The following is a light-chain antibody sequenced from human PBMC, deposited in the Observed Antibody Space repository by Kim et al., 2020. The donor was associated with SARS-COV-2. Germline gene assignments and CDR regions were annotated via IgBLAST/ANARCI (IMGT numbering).Light chain of an antibody. CDR3: QQYGSLPYT. CDR2: VAS. Sequence: EIVLTQSPGTLSLSPGERATLSCRASQSVSSNNLAWYQQKPGQPPRLLFYVASTRATGIPDRFSGSGSGIDFTLTISSLEPEDFAVYYCQQYGSLPYTFGQGTKLEI. V-gene: IGKV3-20*01. J-gene: IGKJ2*01. CDR1: QSVSSNN.